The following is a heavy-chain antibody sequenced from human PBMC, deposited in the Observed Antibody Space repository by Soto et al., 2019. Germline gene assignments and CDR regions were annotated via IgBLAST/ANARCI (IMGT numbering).Heavy chain of an antibody. J-gene: IGHJ6*02. CDR1: GGTFSTSA. Sequence: QVQLMQSGAEVKKPGSSVRVSCKASGGTFSTSAISWVRQAPGEGLEWVGGIMPIFATPDYAQKFQGRVTISADESTATAYLELTSLTTDDTAVYYCARDKDRQQFGGNYYSILDVWGQGTAITVPS. D-gene: IGHD3-16*01. CDR3: ARDKDRQQFGGNYYSILDV. V-gene: IGHV1-69*12. CDR2: IMPIFATP.